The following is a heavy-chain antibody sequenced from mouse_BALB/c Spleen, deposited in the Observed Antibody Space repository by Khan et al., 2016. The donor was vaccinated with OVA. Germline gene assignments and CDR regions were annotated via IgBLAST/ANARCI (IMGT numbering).Heavy chain of an antibody. J-gene: IGHJ2*01. V-gene: IGHV6-6*02. CDR1: GFTFSNYW. CDR2: IRLKSDDHVT. Sequence: EVKLEESGGGLVQPGGTMKLSCGASGFTFSNYWMNWVRQSPEKGLEWVAEIRLKSDDHVTHYAESVKGRFTISRDDYNSSVYLQMNNLRAEYTGIYYCWILLWGQGTTLTVSS. CDR3: WILL.